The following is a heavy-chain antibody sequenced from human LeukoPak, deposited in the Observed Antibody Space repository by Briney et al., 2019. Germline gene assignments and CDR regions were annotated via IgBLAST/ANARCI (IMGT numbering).Heavy chain of an antibody. CDR1: GFTVSSNY. CDR3: ARDLPYGDVALDY. CDR2: IYSGGST. V-gene: IGHV3-66*01. Sequence: GGSLRLSCAASGFTVSSNYMSWVRQAPGKGLEWVSVIYSGGSTYYADSVKGRFTISRDNSKNTLYLQMNSLRAEDTAVYYCARDLPYGDVALDYWGQGTLVTVSS. D-gene: IGHD4-17*01. J-gene: IGHJ4*02.